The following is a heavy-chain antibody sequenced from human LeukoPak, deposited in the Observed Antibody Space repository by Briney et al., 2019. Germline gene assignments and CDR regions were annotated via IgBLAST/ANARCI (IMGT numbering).Heavy chain of an antibody. CDR1: GGSFSGYY. CDR3: ASLTVTTGY. V-gene: IGHV4-34*01. J-gene: IGHJ4*02. Sequence: SETLSLTCAVYGGSFSGYYWSWIRQPPGKGLEWIGEINHSGSTNYNPSLKSRVTISVDTSKNQFSLKLSSVTAADTAVYYCASLTVTTGYWGQGTLVTVPS. CDR2: INHSGST. D-gene: IGHD4-17*01.